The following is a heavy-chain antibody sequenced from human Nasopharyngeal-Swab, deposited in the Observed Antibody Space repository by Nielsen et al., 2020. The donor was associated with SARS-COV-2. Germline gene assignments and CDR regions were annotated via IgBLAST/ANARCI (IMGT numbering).Heavy chain of an antibody. D-gene: IGHD3-10*01. CDR3: AKAGSYGSGIGYGMDV. J-gene: IGHJ6*02. V-gene: IGHV3-9*01. Sequence: SLKISCAASGFTFDDFVMHWVRQAPGKGLEWVSGITWNSGSIYYADSVKGRFTISRDNAKNSLYLQMNSLRPEDTALYYCAKAGSYGSGIGYGMDVWGQGTTVTVSS. CDR1: GFTFDDFV. CDR2: ITWNSGSI.